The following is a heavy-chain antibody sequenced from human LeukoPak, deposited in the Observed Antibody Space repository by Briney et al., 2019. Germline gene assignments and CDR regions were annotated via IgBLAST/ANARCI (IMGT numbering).Heavy chain of an antibody. CDR1: DGSISGYS. CDR2: IYYSGDT. D-gene: IGHD3-9*01. CDR3: ARLLRYFGSGAYYYYYYYYMDV. V-gene: IGHV4-59*01. Sequence: PSETLSLTCTVSDGSISGYSWSWIRQPPGKGLEWIGYIYYSGDTNYNPSLKNRVTLSVDTSRNQLSLQLSSVTTADTAVYYCARLLRYFGSGAYYYYYYYYMDVWGKGTTVTVSS. J-gene: IGHJ6*03.